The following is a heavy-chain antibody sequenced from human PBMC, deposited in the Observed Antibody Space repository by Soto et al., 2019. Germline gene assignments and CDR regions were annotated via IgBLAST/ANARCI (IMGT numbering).Heavy chain of an antibody. V-gene: IGHV3-7*01. D-gene: IGHD2-2*01. Sequence: EVQLVESGGGLVQPGGSLRLSCAASGFTFSSYWMSWVRQAPGKGLEWVANIKQDGSEKYYVDSVKGRFTISRDNAKNSLYLQMNSLRAEDMAVYYCARTEYCSSTSCSFFDYWGQGTLVTVSS. CDR1: GFTFSSYW. J-gene: IGHJ4*02. CDR3: ARTEYCSSTSCSFFDY. CDR2: IKQDGSEK.